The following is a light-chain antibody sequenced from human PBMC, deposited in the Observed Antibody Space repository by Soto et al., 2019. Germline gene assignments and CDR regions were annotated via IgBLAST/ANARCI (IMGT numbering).Light chain of an antibody. J-gene: IGKJ1*01. V-gene: IGKV3-15*01. CDR1: QSVSSN. CDR3: HQYDSSPKP. Sequence: EIVMTQSPATLSVSPGERATLSCRASQSVSSNLAWYQQKPGQAPRLLIYGASTRATGIPARFSGSGSGTEFTLTISSLQSEDFAVYYCHQYDSSPKPFGQGTKVEIK. CDR2: GAS.